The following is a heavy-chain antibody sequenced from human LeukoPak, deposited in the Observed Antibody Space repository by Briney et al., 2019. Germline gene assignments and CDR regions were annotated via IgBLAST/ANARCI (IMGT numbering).Heavy chain of an antibody. CDR2: ISSSGSTI. Sequence: GGSLTPSCALSGLTFSSYEINWVRQAPGKGLGWVSYISSSGSTIYYADSVKGRFTISRDNAKNTLYLQMISLRAEDTAVYYCARDGHVSGRNYYFDYWGQGTVVTVSS. CDR1: GLTFSSYE. J-gene: IGHJ4*02. D-gene: IGHD3-16*01. V-gene: IGHV3-48*03. CDR3: ARDGHVSGRNYYFDY.